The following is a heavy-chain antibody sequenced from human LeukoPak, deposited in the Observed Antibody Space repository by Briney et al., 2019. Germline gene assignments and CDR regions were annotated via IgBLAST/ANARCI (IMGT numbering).Heavy chain of an antibody. CDR2: IKSKTDGGTT. Sequence: GGSLRLSCAASGFXFSNAWMSWVRQAPGKGPEWVGRIKSKTDGGTTDYAAPVKGRFTISRDDSKNTLYLQMNSLKTEDTAVYYCTTDPRSWNYDYYYYGMDVWGQGTTVTVSS. V-gene: IGHV3-15*01. CDR1: GFXFSNAW. D-gene: IGHD1-7*01. J-gene: IGHJ6*02. CDR3: TTDPRSWNYDYYYYGMDV.